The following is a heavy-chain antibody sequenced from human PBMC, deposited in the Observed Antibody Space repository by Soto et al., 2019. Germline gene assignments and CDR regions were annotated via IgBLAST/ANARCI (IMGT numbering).Heavy chain of an antibody. CDR2: IYWDDDK. D-gene: IGHD2-15*01. CDR1: GFSITSTEVG. J-gene: IGHJ4*02. CDR3: ARDLGGWPDY. V-gene: IGHV2-5*02. Sequence: VNPTQTLTLNCTFSGFSITSTEVGVGWIRQPPGKALEWLALIYWDDDKRYSPSLKSRLTITKDTSKNQVVLTMTNMDPVDTATYYCARDLGGWPDYWGQGTLVTVSS.